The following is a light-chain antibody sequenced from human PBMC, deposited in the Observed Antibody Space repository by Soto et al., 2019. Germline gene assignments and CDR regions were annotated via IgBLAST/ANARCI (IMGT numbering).Light chain of an antibody. J-gene: IGKJ1*01. CDR1: QSVSSW. V-gene: IGKV1-5*01. CDR3: QQYNTYWT. CDR2: DAS. Sequence: DIHMAQSPSTLSSSLVDRVTITFRASQSVSSWLAWYQQKPGRAPKLLIYDASSLKTGVPSRFSGSGSGTEFTLTISSLQPDDFATYYCQQYNTYWTFGQGTKVDIK.